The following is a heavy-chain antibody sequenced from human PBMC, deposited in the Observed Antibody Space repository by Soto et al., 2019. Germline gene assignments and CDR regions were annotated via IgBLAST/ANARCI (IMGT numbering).Heavy chain of an antibody. D-gene: IGHD2-2*03. J-gene: IGHJ3*02. CDR3: ARDGPGYCSSTSCYDDAFDI. CDR1: GGTFSSYS. CDR2: IIPILGIA. Sequence: SVKVSCKASGGTFSSYSISWVRQAPGQGLEWMGRIIPILGIANYAQKFQGRVTITADKSTSTAYMELSSLRSEDTAVYYCARDGPGYCSSTSCYDDAFDIWGQGTMVTVSS. V-gene: IGHV1-69*04.